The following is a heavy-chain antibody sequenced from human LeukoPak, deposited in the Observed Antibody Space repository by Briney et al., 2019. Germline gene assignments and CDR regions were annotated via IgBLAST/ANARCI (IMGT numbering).Heavy chain of an antibody. CDR2: IIPIFGTA. Sequence: ASVKVSCTASGGTFSSYAISWVRQAPGQGLEWMGGIIPIFGTANYAQKFQGRVTITADESTSTAYMELSSLRSEDTAVYYCARRGSSSSLHYYYYYGMDVWGQGTTVTVSS. CDR3: ARRGSSSSLHYYYYYGMDV. V-gene: IGHV1-69*01. CDR1: GGTFSSYA. J-gene: IGHJ6*02. D-gene: IGHD6-6*01.